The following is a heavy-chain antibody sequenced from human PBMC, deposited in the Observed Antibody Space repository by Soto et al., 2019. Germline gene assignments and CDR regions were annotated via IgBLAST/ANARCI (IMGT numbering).Heavy chain of an antibody. D-gene: IGHD6-13*01. Sequence: PGGSLRLSCTASGFSFSTYGMHWVRQPPGKGLEWVAVIRYDGNNKFYADSVKGRFTISRDSPTKTLYLQMNSLRVEDTALYYCVRGGAGGVYYGLDVWAQGNTVPVSS. CDR3: VRGGAGGVYYGLDV. J-gene: IGHJ6*02. V-gene: IGHV3-33*01. CDR1: GFSFSTYG. CDR2: IRYDGNNK.